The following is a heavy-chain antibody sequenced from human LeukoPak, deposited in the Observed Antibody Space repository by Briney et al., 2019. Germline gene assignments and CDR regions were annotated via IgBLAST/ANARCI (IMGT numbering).Heavy chain of an antibody. CDR1: GFSFSGYA. CDR3: AKRHDSNGPTGYFDY. D-gene: IGHD3-22*01. CDR2: VSGSGGNT. V-gene: IGHV3-23*01. J-gene: IGHJ4*02. Sequence: GGSLRLSCAASGFSFSGYAMSWVRQAPGKGLEWVSSVSGSGGNTYYADSVKGRFTISRDNSKNTVDLQVNSLRAEDTAVYYCAKRHDSNGPTGYFDYWGQGILVTVSS.